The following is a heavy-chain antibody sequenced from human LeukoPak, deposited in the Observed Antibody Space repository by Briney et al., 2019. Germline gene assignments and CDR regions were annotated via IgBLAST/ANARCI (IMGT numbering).Heavy chain of an antibody. D-gene: IGHD6-19*01. V-gene: IGHV3-23*01. Sequence: GGSLRLSCAASGFTFSSYAMSWVRQAPGKGLEWVSAISGSGGSTYYADSVKGRFTISRDNSKDTLYLQMNSLRAEDTAVYYCAKTPGGSGLRFDYWGQGTLVTVSS. J-gene: IGHJ4*02. CDR1: GFTFSSYA. CDR3: AKTPGGSGLRFDY. CDR2: ISGSGGST.